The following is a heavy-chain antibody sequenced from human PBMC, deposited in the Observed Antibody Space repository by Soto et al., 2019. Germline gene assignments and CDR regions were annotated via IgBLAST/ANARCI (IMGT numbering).Heavy chain of an antibody. J-gene: IGHJ6*03. Sequence: PGGSLRLSCAASGFTFSSYSMNWIRQAPGKGLEWISYISGNSSNIYYADSVKGRFTISRDNSKNTLYLQMNSLRAADTAVYYCAKGNGFRGALAFWSGYSHMDVWCNGTTVNLSS. CDR2: ISGNSSNI. CDR1: GFTFSSYS. V-gene: IGHV3-48*01. CDR3: AKGNGFRGALAFWSGYSHMDV. D-gene: IGHD3-3*01.